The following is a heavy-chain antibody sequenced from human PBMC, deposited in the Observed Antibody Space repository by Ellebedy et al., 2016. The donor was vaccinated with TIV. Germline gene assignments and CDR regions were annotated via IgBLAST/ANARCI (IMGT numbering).Heavy chain of an antibody. CDR3: ARISGYGSGDY. CDR1: GGSISSSTYY. V-gene: IGHV4-61*05. Sequence: SETLSLTCTVSGGSISSSTYYWGWIRQPPGKGLEWIGYIYYSGSTNYNPSLKSRVNISVDTSKNQFSLKLSSVTAADTAVYYCARISGYGSGDYWGQGTLVTVSS. CDR2: IYYSGST. J-gene: IGHJ4*02. D-gene: IGHD5-12*01.